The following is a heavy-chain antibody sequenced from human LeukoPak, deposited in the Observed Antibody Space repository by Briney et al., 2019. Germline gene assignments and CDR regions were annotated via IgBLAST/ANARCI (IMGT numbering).Heavy chain of an antibody. CDR1: GYTFTSFD. CDR3: ARSSRSSYD. J-gene: IGHJ4*02. Sequence: ASVKVSCKASGYTFTSFDINWVRRATGQGREWMGWMNPNSGNTGYAQKFQGRVTTTRDTSASTAYMELSSLRSEDTAVYYCARSSRSSYDWGQGTLVTVSS. D-gene: IGHD6-6*01. CDR2: MNPNSGNT. V-gene: IGHV1-8*01.